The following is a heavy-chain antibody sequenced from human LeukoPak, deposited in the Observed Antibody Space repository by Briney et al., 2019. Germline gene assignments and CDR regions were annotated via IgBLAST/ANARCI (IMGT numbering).Heavy chain of an antibody. CDR1: GFTFGAYW. Sequence: GGSLRLSCAASGFTFGAYWMSWFRQAPEKGPEWVASIKDDGSAQFYVDSLEGRFTISRDNAKNTLYLQMDTMRVEDTAVYYCARHIVGEQNFDYWSQGTLVTVSS. J-gene: IGHJ4*02. CDR2: IKDDGSAQ. CDR3: ARHIVGEQNFDY. D-gene: IGHD3-16*02. V-gene: IGHV3-7*01.